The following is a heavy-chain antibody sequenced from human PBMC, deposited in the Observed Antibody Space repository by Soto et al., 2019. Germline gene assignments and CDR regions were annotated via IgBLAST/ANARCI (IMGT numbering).Heavy chain of an antibody. CDR2: IYYSGST. Sequence: PSETLSLTCTVSGGSISSSSYYWGWIRQPPGKGLEWIGSIYYSGSTYYNLSLKSRVTISVDTSKNQFSLKLSSVTAADTAVYYCARHVSGRDTAMVNWFDPWGQGTLVTVSS. CDR1: GGSISSSSYY. V-gene: IGHV4-39*01. D-gene: IGHD5-18*01. J-gene: IGHJ5*02. CDR3: ARHVSGRDTAMVNWFDP.